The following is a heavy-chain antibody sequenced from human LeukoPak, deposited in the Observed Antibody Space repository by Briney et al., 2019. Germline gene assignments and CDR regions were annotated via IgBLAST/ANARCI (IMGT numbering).Heavy chain of an antibody. D-gene: IGHD3-16*01. CDR2: MNQNGGAQ. CDR3: ASLLSYATRWNY. Sequence: PGGSLRLSCAASGFSFSSNWMSWVRQAPGKGLEWVASMNQNGGAQHYIDSVKGRFTISRDNAKNSLFLQMNSLRAEDTGVYYCASLLSYATRWNYWGQGVLVTVSS. V-gene: IGHV3-7*01. J-gene: IGHJ4*02. CDR1: GFSFSSNW.